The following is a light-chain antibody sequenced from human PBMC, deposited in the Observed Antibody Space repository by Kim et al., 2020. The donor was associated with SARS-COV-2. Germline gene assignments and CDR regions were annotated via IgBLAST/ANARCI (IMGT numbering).Light chain of an antibody. J-gene: IGLJ3*02. CDR2: DVS. CDR1: RSNVGSYNY. V-gene: IGLV2-14*03. Sequence: GLWITISCTGTRSNVGSYNYVSWYQQHPGKAPKLMFYDVSNRPSGVSNRFSGSKSGNTASLTISGLQAEDEADYYCSSYTSSSTRVFGGGTQLTVL. CDR3: SSYTSSSTRV.